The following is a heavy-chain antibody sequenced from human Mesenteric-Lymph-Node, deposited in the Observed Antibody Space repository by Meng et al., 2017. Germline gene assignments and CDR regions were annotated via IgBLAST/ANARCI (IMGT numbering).Heavy chain of an antibody. D-gene: IGHD6-6*01. CDR3: AKGLITHSSSSFGT. V-gene: IGHV3-23*01. CDR2: ISSNGAYT. CDR1: GFTFGSYA. J-gene: IGHJ5*02. Sequence: EVELLELGGGFVQPGGSLRLSCAASGFTFGSYAMSWVGQAPGQVLEWVSSISSNGAYTYYADSVEGRVTIYRDNPKSTLYLQMNSLRAEDAAVYYCAKGLITHSSSSFGTWGQGTLVTVSS.